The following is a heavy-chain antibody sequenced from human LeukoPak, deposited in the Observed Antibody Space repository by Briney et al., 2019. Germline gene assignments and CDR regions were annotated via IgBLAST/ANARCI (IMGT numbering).Heavy chain of an antibody. Sequence: GGSLRLSCAASGYTFRDYSVNWVRQAPGKGLEWVSSISSTSDYIYYADSLKGRFTISRDNAKNSLFLQMDSLRAEDTAVYYCARRGYIYGDDYWGQGTLVTVSS. V-gene: IGHV3-21*01. CDR2: ISSTSDYI. CDR1: GYTFRDYS. D-gene: IGHD5-18*01. CDR3: ARRGYIYGDDY. J-gene: IGHJ4*02.